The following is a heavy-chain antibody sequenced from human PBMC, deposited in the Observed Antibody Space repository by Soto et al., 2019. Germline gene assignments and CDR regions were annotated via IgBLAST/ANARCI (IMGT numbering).Heavy chain of an antibody. CDR3: ARAYGYYFDY. D-gene: IGHD3-10*01. J-gene: IGHJ4*02. CDR2: IYYSGST. CDR1: GGSISSYY. V-gene: IGHV4-59*01. Sequence: PWETLSLTCTVSGGSISSYYWSWIRLPPGKGLEWIGYIYYSGSTNYNPSLKSRVTISVDTSKNQFSLKLSSVTAADTAVYYCARAYGYYFDYWGQGTLVTVSS.